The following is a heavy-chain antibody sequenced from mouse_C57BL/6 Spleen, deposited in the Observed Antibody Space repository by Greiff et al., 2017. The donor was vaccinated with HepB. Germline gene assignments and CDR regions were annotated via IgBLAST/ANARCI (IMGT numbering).Heavy chain of an antibody. CDR3: TTGGRAMDY. D-gene: IGHD3-3*01. Sequence: EVQLQQSGAELVRPGASVKLSCTASGFNIKDDYMHWVKQRPEQGLEWIGWIDPDNGDTEYASKFQGKATITADTSSNTAYLQLSSLTSEDTAVYYCTTGGRAMDYWGQGTSVTVSS. CDR2: IDPDNGDT. J-gene: IGHJ4*01. CDR1: GFNIKDDY. V-gene: IGHV14-4*01.